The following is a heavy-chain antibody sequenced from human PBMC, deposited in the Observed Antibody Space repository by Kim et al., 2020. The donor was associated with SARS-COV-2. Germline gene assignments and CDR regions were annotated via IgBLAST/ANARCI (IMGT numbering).Heavy chain of an antibody. D-gene: IGHD6-13*01. J-gene: IGHJ5*02. Sequence: DSVKCRFTISRDNSKNTLYLQMNSLRAEDTAVYYCAKDPSSSWYSNWFDPWGQGTLVTVSS. CDR3: AKDPSSSWYSNWFDP. V-gene: IGHV3-23*01.